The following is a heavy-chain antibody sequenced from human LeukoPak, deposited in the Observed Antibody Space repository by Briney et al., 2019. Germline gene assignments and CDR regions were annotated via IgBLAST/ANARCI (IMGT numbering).Heavy chain of an antibody. CDR2: IYYSGTT. D-gene: IGHD3-22*01. Sequence: SETLSLTCTVSGGSISSSSYYWDWIRQPPGKGLEWIVTIYYSGTTYYNPSLKSRVTISVDTSRNQFSLKLSSVTATDTAVYYCARMIGDDAFDIWGQGTMVTVSS. CDR3: ARMIGDDAFDI. V-gene: IGHV4-39*01. CDR1: GGSISSSSYY. J-gene: IGHJ3*02.